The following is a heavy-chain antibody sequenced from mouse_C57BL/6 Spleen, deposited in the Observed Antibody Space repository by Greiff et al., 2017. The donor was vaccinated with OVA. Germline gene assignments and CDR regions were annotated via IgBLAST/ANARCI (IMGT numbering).Heavy chain of an antibody. CDR1: GYAFSSSW. J-gene: IGHJ2*01. V-gene: IGHV1-82*01. CDR2: IYPGDGDT. D-gene: IGHD1-1*01. CDR3: ARDDGSSYDY. Sequence: QVQLKQSGPELVKPGASVKISCKASGYAFSSSWMNWVKQRPGKGLEWIGRIYPGDGDTNYNGKFKGKATLTADKSSSIAYMQLSSLTSEDSAVYFCARDDGSSYDYWGQGTTLTVSS.